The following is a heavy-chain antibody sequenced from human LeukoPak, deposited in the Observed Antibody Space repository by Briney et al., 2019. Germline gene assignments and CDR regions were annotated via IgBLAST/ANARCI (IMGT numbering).Heavy chain of an antibody. V-gene: IGHV4-61*02. CDR1: GGSISSGSYY. Sequence: SQTLSLTCTVSGGSISSGSYYWSWIRQPAGKGLEWIGSIYHSGSTYYNPSLKSRVTISVDTSKNQFSLKLSSVTAADTAVYYCARDPYDSSGYRHGGVGYWGQGTLVTVSS. CDR2: IYHSGST. CDR3: ARDPYDSSGYRHGGVGY. D-gene: IGHD3-22*01. J-gene: IGHJ4*02.